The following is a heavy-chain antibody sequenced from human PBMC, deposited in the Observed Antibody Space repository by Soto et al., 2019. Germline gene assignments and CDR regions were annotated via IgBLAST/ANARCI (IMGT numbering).Heavy chain of an antibody. CDR2: ISSSGSTI. CDR3: ARDLTYYDFWNPYYFGMDV. V-gene: IGHV3-11*01. D-gene: IGHD3-3*01. Sequence: GGSLRLSCAASGFTFSDYYMSWIRQAPGKGLEWVSYISSSGSTIYYADSVKGRFTISRDNAKNSLYLQMNSLRAEDTAVYYCARDLTYYDFWNPYYFGMDVWGQGTTVTVSS. CDR1: GFTFSDYY. J-gene: IGHJ6*02.